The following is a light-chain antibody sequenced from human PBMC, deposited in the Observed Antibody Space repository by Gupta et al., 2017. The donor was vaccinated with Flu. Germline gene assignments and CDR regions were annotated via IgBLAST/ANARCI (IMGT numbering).Light chain of an antibody. CDR1: ALPGKY. J-gene: IGLJ1*01. V-gene: IGLV3-10*01. CDR2: DDK. Sequence: SYELTQPPSVSVSPVQAARSTCSGDALPGKYVYWYQQKSGQAPALVLYDDKKRTSGIPERFSGSSSGTMTTLTIISSALDDEADYYCYSTDGTADHSDVFGTGTKVTVL. CDR3: YSTDGTADHSDV.